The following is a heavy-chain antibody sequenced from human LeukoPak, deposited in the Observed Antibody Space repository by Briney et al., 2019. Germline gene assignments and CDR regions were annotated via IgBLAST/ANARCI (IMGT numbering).Heavy chain of an antibody. J-gene: IGHJ3*02. D-gene: IGHD1-1*01. CDR3: AKLRGKDGVRDSYDI. Sequence: GGSLRLSCAASGFTFSSYTMNWVRQTPGKGLEWVSSISSSSSYIYYADFVKGRFTIARDNSKNTLYLQMNSLRAEDTALYYCAKLRGKDGVRDSYDIWGQGTMVTVSS. CDR2: ISSSSSYI. CDR1: GFTFSSYT. V-gene: IGHV3-21*04.